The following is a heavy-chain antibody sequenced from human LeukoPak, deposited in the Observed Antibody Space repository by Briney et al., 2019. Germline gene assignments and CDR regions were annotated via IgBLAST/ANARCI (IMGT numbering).Heavy chain of an antibody. CDR1: GFTFSSYG. J-gene: IGHJ4*02. Sequence: GGSLRLSCVASGFTFSSYGMSWVRQAPGKGLEWVAVISYDGSNKYYADSVKGRFTISRDNSKNTLYLQMNSLRAEDTAVYYCAKDGYLGYSYGEAWGQGTLVTVSS. D-gene: IGHD5-18*01. V-gene: IGHV3-30*18. CDR2: ISYDGSNK. CDR3: AKDGYLGYSYGEA.